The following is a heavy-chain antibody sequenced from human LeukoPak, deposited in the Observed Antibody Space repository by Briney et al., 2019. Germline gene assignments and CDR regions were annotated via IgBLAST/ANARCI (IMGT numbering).Heavy chain of an antibody. V-gene: IGHV4-59*01. CDR1: GGSISSYY. CDR3: AREFDWLSFFDY. CDR2: IYYSGST. D-gene: IGHD3-9*01. J-gene: IGHJ4*02. Sequence: PSETLSLTCTVSGGSISSYYWSWVRQAPGKGLEWIGYIYYSGSTNYNPSLKSRVTISVDTSKNQFSLKLSSVTAADTAVYYCAREFDWLSFFDYWGQGTLVTVSS.